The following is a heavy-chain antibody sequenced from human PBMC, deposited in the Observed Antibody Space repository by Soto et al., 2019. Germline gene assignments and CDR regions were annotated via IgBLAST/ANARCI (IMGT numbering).Heavy chain of an antibody. CDR2: VYYSGST. V-gene: IGHV4-59*02. CDR1: GGSVSNSY. CDR3: ARGRSHEWELLIQYFDY. J-gene: IGHJ4*02. Sequence: SETLSLTCTVSGGSVSNSYWGWIRQPPGKGLEWVAYVYYSGSTNYNPSLGSRVTISVDKSKNQFSLKMTSVTGADTAVYYCARGRSHEWELLIQYFDYWGQGTLVTVSS. D-gene: IGHD1-26*01.